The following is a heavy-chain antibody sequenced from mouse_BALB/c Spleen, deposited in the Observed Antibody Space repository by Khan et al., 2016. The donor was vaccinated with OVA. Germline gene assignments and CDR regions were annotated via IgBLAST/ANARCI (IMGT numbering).Heavy chain of an antibody. J-gene: IGHJ2*01. CDR2: INPSTGYT. CDR3: ARYYYGSSPDY. CDR1: GYTFTSYW. D-gene: IGHD1-1*01. V-gene: IGHV1-7*01. Sequence: QVRLQQSGAELAKPGASVKMSCKASGYTFTSYWMHWVKQRPGQGLEWIGYINPSTGYTEYNQKFKDKATLTADKSSSTAYMQLSSLTSEDSAVYYCARYYYGSSPDYWGQGTTLTVSS.